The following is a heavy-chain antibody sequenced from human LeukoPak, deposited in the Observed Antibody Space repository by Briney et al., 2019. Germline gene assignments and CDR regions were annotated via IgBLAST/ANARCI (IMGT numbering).Heavy chain of an antibody. CDR1: GGSISSSSYY. CDR2: IYYSGST. CDR3: ARYVVGGSYYSAMDV. Sequence: SETLSLTCTVSGGSISSSSYYWGWIRQPPGTGLEWIGSIYYSGSTYYNPSLKSRVTISVDTSKNQFSVKVSSVTAADTAVYYCARYVVGGSYYSAMDVWGQGTTATVSS. V-gene: IGHV4-39*07. J-gene: IGHJ6*02. D-gene: IGHD1-26*01.